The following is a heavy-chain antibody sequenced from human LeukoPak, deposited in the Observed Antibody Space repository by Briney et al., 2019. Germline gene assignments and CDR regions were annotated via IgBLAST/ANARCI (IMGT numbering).Heavy chain of an antibody. J-gene: IGHJ3*02. V-gene: IGHV3-66*01. Sequence: GGSLRLSCAASGFTVSSNYMSWVRQAPGKGLEWVSVIYSGGSTYYADSVKGRFTISRDNSKNTLYLQMNSLRAEDTAVYYCARAYCGGDCYSMGAFDIWGQGTMVTVSS. CDR1: GFTVSSNY. CDR3: ARAYCGGDCYSMGAFDI. CDR2: IYSGGST. D-gene: IGHD2-21*02.